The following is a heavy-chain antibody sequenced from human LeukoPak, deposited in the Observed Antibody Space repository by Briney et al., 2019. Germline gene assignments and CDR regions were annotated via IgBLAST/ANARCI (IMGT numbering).Heavy chain of an antibody. J-gene: IGHJ6*03. CDR2: IYYSGST. V-gene: IGHV4-59*01. CDR1: GGSISSYY. CDR3: ARGYSSSWFRSNSGPNYYYYMHV. D-gene: IGHD6-13*01. Sequence: PSETLSLTCTVSGGSISSYYWSWIRQPPGKGLEWIGYIYYSGSTNYNPSLKSRVTISVDTSKNQFSLKLSSVTAADTAVYYCARGYSSSWFRSNSGPNYYYYMHVWGKGTTVTISS.